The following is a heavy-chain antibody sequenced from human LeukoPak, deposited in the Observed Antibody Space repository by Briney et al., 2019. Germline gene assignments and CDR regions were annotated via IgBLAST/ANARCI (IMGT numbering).Heavy chain of an antibody. V-gene: IGHV1-69*04. CDR2: IIPIFGIA. Sequence: ASVKVSCKASGGTFSSYAISWVRQAPGQGLEWMGRIIPIFGIANYAQKFQGRVTITADKSTSTAYMELRSLRSEDTAVYSCARDLRGLYDFWSGSTNWFDPWGQGTLVTVSS. J-gene: IGHJ5*02. CDR3: ARDLRGLYDFWSGSTNWFDP. CDR1: GGTFSSYA. D-gene: IGHD3-3*01.